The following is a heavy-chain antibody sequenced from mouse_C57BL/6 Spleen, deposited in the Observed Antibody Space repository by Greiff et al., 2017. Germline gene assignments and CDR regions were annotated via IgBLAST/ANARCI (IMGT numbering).Heavy chain of an antibody. J-gene: IGHJ3*01. CDR3: TRSTMVTPEAWFAY. CDR1: GFNIKDDY. Sequence: LVESGAELVRPGASVKLSCTASGFNIKDDYMHWVKQRPEQGLEWIGWIDPENGDTEYASKFQGKATITADTSSNTAYLQLSSLTSEDTAVYYCTRSTMVTPEAWFAYWGQGTLVTVSA. V-gene: IGHV14-4*01. D-gene: IGHD2-2*01. CDR2: IDPENGDT.